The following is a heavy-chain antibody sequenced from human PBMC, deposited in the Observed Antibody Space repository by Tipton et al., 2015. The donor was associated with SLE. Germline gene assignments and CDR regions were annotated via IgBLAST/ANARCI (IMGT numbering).Heavy chain of an antibody. CDR1: GFTFSNYA. D-gene: IGHD6-13*01. J-gene: IGHJ6*02. V-gene: IGHV3-30*04. CDR3: ARDLGIALYGMDI. CDR2: ISYDGSNK. Sequence: SLRLSCAASGFTFSNYAMHWVRQAPGKGLEWVAVISYDGSNKYYADSVKGRFTISRDNSKNTLYLQMNSLRVEDTAVYYCARDLGIALYGMDIWGQGTTVTVSS.